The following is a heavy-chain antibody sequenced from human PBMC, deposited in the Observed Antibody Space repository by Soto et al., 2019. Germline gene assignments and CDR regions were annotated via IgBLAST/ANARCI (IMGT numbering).Heavy chain of an antibody. CDR1: GGSISSSSW. CDR2: IYHAGSP. D-gene: IGHD2-21*02. Sequence: SETLSLTCDVSGGSISSSSWWTWVRQSPGKGLEWIGEIYHAGSPNYNPSFQSRVTILADKSKNHFSLRLTSVTAADTAIYYCARGLSFRGDFDVWGQGTTVTVSS. V-gene: IGHV4-4*02. CDR3: ARGLSFRGDFDV. J-gene: IGHJ3*01.